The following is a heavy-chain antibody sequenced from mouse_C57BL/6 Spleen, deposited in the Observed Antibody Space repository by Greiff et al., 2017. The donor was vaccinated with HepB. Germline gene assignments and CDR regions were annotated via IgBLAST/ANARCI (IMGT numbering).Heavy chain of an antibody. CDR2: IHPNSGST. V-gene: IGHV1-64*01. D-gene: IGHD1-1*01. J-gene: IGHJ2*01. CDR3: ARWITTVVGGDY. CDR1: GYTFTSYW. Sequence: VQLQQPGAELVKPGASVKLSCKASGYTFTSYWMHWVKQRPGQGLEWIGMIHPNSGSTNYNEKFKSKATLTVDKSSSTAYMQLSSLTSEDSAVYYCARWITTVVGGDYWGQGTTLTVSS.